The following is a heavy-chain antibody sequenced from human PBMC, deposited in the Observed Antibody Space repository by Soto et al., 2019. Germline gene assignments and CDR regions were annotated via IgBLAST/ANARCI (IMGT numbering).Heavy chain of an antibody. CDR1: GGSINSSSYY. CDR3: ERRGEVTVSPFDS. V-gene: IGHV4-39*01. J-gene: IGHJ4*02. D-gene: IGHD2-21*02. Sequence: SETLSLTCTVSGGSINSSSYYWGWIRQPPGKGLEWIGTIYYSGTTYYNPSLKSRVTMSVDRSKNQFSLKVNSVTAADTAVYYCERRGEVTVSPFDSWGQGTLVTVSS. CDR2: IYYSGTT.